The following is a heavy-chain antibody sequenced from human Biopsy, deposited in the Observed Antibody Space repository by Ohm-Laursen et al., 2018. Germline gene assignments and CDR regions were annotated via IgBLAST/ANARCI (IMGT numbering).Heavy chain of an antibody. CDR2: ISPKRGDT. CDR1: GFSFTGYY. J-gene: IGHJ2*01. CDR3: ARGRRHCSGTCSRWYFDL. D-gene: IGHD2-2*01. V-gene: IGHV1-2*02. Sequence: ASVTVSCKASGFSFTGYYIHWVRQAPGHGLEWMGWISPKRGDTDYPQNFQGRVSMTRDTSISTAYMDLSRLRSDDTAVYYCARGRRHCSGTCSRWYFDLWGRGTLVTVSS.